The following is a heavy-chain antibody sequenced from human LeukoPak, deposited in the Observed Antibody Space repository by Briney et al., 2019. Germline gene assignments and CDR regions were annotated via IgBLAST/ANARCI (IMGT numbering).Heavy chain of an antibody. V-gene: IGHV4-59*12. J-gene: IGHJ4*02. CDR1: GGSISSYY. CDR3: ARENSRGRFDY. Sequence: SETLSLTCTVSGGSISSYYWSWIRQPPGKGLEWIGYIKCRGSTNNSPSLKSRVTISVDTSKNQVSLQLNSVTPEDTGMYYCARENSRGRFDYWGQGTLVTVSS. D-gene: IGHD6-19*01. CDR2: IKCRGST.